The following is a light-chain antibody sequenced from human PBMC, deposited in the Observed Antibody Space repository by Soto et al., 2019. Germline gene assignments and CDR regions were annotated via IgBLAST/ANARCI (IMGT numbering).Light chain of an antibody. V-gene: IGKV3-11*01. CDR1: QYINTR. Sequence: EIVLTQSPATLSSFPGDRVTLSCRASQYINTRLAWYQHRPGQAPRLLIYQTSIRAAGIPARFSASGSGTDFTLTISDVPPEDFALYYCHQRQSWPRTFGQGTKVDI. CDR3: HQRQSWPRT. J-gene: IGKJ1*01. CDR2: QTS.